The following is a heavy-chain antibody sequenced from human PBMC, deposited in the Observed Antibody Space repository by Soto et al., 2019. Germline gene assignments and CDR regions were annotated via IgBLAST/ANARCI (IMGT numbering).Heavy chain of an antibody. V-gene: IGHV4-38-2*01. J-gene: IGHJ6*02. D-gene: IGHD3-22*01. CDR1: SYSISSGHY. Sequence: SGTLSLTCAVSSYSISSGHYWGWIRQPPGKGLEWIGSIYHSGRTHHNPSLESRVTISVDTSKNQFSLKLSSVTAADTAVYYCARSYDISGYSPNFYYGLDVWGQGTTVTVSS. CDR2: IYHSGRT. CDR3: ARSYDISGYSPNFYYGLDV.